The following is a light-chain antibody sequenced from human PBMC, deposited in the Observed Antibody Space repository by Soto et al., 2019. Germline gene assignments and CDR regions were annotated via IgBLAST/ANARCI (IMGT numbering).Light chain of an antibody. CDR3: SSYTSSSLVV. V-gene: IGLV2-14*01. CDR2: DVS. J-gene: IGLJ2*01. Sequence: QSALTQPASVSGSPGQSITISCTGTSSDVGGYNYVSWYQQHPGKAPKLMIYDVSNRPSGVSNRFSGSKSGNTASLTISGLQAEDEAEYYCSSYTSSSLVVFGGGTQLTV. CDR1: SSDVGGYNY.